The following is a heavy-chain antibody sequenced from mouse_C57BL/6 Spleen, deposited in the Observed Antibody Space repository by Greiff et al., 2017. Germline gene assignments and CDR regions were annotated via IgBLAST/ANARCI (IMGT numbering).Heavy chain of an antibody. D-gene: IGHD1-1*01. CDR3: ARYMGSSDGWYY. V-gene: IGHV1-82*01. J-gene: IGHJ2*01. CDR2: IYPGDGDT. CDR1: GYKFSSSW. Sequence: QVHVKQSGPELVKPGASVKISCKASGYKFSSSWMNWVKQRPGTGLEWIGRIYPGDGDTTYTGKLKGKATVTADKSSSTSYMQLSILTAEDAAVYFGARYMGSSDGWYYWGQGTTRTVSS.